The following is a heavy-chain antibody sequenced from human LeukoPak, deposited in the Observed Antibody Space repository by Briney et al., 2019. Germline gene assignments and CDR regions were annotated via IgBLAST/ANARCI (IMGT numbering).Heavy chain of an antibody. CDR2: ISAYNGNT. CDR3: ARGGRFLEWLSPPYYMDV. Sequence: ASVKVSCKASGYTFTSYGISWVRQAPGQGLEWMGWISAYNGNTNYAQKLQGRVTMTTDTSTSTAYMELRSLRSDDTAVYYCARGGRFLEWLSPPYYMDVSGKGTAVTVSS. D-gene: IGHD3-3*01. CDR1: GYTFTSYG. V-gene: IGHV1-18*01. J-gene: IGHJ6*03.